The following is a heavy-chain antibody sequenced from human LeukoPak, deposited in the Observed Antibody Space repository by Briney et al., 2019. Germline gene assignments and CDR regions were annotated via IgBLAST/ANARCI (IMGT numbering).Heavy chain of an antibody. D-gene: IGHD6-19*01. CDR1: GGSISSSSYY. CDR2: IYYRGST. CDR3: ARCGSSGWYGWFDP. Sequence: SETLSPTCTVSGGSISSSSYYCGWLRQPPGRGLGWIGRIYYRGSTYYNPSLKSRVTISVDTSKNQFSLKLSSVTAADTDVYYCARCGSSGWYGWFDPWGQGTLVTVSS. J-gene: IGHJ5*02. V-gene: IGHV4-39*07.